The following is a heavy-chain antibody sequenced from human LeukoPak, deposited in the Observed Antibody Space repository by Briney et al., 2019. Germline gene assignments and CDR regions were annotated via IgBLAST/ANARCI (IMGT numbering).Heavy chain of an antibody. Sequence: SETLSLTCAVYGGSFSGYYWSWIRQPPGKGLEWIGEINHSGSTNYNPSLKSRVTISVDTSKNQFSLKLSSVTAADTAVYYCARDGGVRGYDSSGYLYLWGQGTLVTVSS. V-gene: IGHV4-34*01. CDR2: INHSGST. J-gene: IGHJ5*02. CDR1: GGSFSGYY. D-gene: IGHD3-22*01. CDR3: ARDGGVRGYDSSGYLYL.